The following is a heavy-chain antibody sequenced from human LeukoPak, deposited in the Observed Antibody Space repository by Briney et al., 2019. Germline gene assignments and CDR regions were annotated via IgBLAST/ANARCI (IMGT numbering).Heavy chain of an antibody. D-gene: IGHD1-26*01. V-gene: IGHV1-69*13. J-gene: IGHJ4*02. CDR2: IIPSFGTA. CDR1: GGTFSSYA. CDR3: ARDLSPLIVGEDY. Sequence: SVKVSCKASGGTFSSYAISWVRRAPGQGLEWMGGIIPSFGTANYAQKFQGRVTITADESTSTAYMELSSLRSEDTAVYYCARDLSPLIVGEDYWGQGTLVTVSS.